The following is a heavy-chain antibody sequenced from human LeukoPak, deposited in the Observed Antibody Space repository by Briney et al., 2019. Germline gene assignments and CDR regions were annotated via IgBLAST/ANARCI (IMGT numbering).Heavy chain of an antibody. Sequence: QTGGSLRLSCAASGFTFSSYWMSWVRQAPGKGLEWVANIKQDGSEKYYVDSVKGRFTISRDNAKSSLYLQMNSLRAEDTAVYYCANMVRGVIIFYWGQGTLVTVSS. CDR3: ANMVRGVIIFY. CDR2: IKQDGSEK. J-gene: IGHJ4*02. CDR1: GFTFSSYW. V-gene: IGHV3-7*01. D-gene: IGHD3-10*01.